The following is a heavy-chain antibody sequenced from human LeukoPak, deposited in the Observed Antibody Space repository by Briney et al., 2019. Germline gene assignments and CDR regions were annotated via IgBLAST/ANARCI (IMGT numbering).Heavy chain of an antibody. J-gene: IGHJ3*02. Sequence: GGSLRLSCAASGYTFSSYGMHWVPEAPGKGLEGVAVISYEGSNKYYADSVKGRFTISRDNSKITLYVQKNSLRGEDTAVYYCAKDITGIWLDYAFDIWGRGTMVTVSS. CDR3: AKDITGIWLDYAFDI. D-gene: IGHD6-19*01. CDR2: ISYEGSNK. CDR1: GYTFSSYG. V-gene: IGHV3-30*18.